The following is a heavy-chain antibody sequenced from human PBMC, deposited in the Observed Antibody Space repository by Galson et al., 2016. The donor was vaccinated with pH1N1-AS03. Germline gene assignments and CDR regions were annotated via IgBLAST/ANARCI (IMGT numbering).Heavy chain of an antibody. CDR1: GYTFTTYG. CDR2: ISAYYGDT. D-gene: IGHD3-3*01. V-gene: IGHV1-18*01. Sequence: SVKVSCKASGYTFTTYGISWVRQAPGQGLEWMGWISAYYGDTHFAHKFQERVTLTRDTSTATAYMELRNLRSDHTAVYYCVRESEISGVVFFNYWGQGTLVTVSS. CDR3: VRESEISGVVFFNY. J-gene: IGHJ4*02.